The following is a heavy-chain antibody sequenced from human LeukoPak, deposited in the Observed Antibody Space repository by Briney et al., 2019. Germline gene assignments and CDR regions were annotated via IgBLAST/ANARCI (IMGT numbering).Heavy chain of an antibody. V-gene: IGHV1-2*02. CDR3: ASRTAMVTGYYYSYYMDV. CDR2: INPNSGGT. CDR1: GYTFTGHY. Sequence: ASVKVSCKASGYTFTGHYMHWVRQAPGQGLEWMGWINPNSGGTKYAQKFQSRVTMTRDTSISTAYMELSRLRSDDTAVYYCASRTAMVTGYYYSYYMDVWGKGTTVTVSS. J-gene: IGHJ6*03. D-gene: IGHD5-18*01.